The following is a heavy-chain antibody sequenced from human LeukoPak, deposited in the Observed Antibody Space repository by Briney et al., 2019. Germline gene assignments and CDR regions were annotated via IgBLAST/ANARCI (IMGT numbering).Heavy chain of an antibody. CDR3: AREADGIAAAVDY. J-gene: IGHJ4*02. V-gene: IGHV4-59*12. D-gene: IGHD6-13*01. Sequence: TETLFLTCTISGGSISSYYWSWIRQHPGKGLEWIGYNYYSGSTNYNPSLKSRVTISVDTSKNQFSLKLSSVTAADTAVYYCAREADGIAAAVDYWGQGTLVTVSS. CDR1: GGSISSYY. CDR2: NYYSGST.